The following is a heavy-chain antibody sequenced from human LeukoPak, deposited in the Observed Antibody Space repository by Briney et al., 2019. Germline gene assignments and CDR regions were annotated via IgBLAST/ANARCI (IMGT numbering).Heavy chain of an antibody. J-gene: IGHJ4*02. CDR3: VRSYDY. V-gene: IGHV3-7*01. Sequence: GGSLRLSCAASGFTFSSYGMHWVRQAPGKGLEWVANIKEDGSEKHYVDSVKGRFTISRDNAKNSLSLEMNSLRAEDTAVYYCVRSYDYWGQGTQVTVSS. CDR2: IKEDGSEK. CDR1: GFTFSSYG.